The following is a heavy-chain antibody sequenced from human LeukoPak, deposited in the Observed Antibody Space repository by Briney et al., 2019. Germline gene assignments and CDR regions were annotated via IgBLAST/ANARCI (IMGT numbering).Heavy chain of an antibody. J-gene: IGHJ4*02. D-gene: IGHD3-16*01. CDR3: ARGTPFGAY. CDR2: VKEDGSEK. CDR1: GFTFSSHW. Sequence: GGSLSLSCAASGFTFSSHWMHWVRQAPGKGLEWVANVKEDGSEKYYVDSVRGRFIISRDNAKNSLYLQMNSLRGEDTAVYYCARGTPFGAYWGQGTLVTVSS. V-gene: IGHV3-7*03.